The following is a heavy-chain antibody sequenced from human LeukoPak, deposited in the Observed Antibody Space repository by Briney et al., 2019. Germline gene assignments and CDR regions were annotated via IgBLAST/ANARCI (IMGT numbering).Heavy chain of an antibody. CDR1: GYSISSGYY. J-gene: IGHJ3*02. D-gene: IGHD5-18*01. CDR3: ARDQGYQSSPVFDI. V-gene: IGHV4-38-2*02. CDR2: IYHSGST. Sequence: KPSETLSLTCTVSGYSISSGYYWGWIRQPPGKGLEWIGSIYHSGSTYYNPSLKSRVTISVDTSKNQFSLKLSSVTAADTAVYYCARDQGYQSSPVFDIWGQGTMVTVSS.